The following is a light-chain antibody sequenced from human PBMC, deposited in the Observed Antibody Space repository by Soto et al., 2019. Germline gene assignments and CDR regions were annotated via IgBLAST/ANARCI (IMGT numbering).Light chain of an antibody. CDR3: CSYAGSSLWV. CDR2: DVT. Sequence: QSVLTQPRSVSGSPGQSVTISCTGTSSDVGAYNYVSWHQHHPGKAPKLVIYDVTKRPSGVPDRFAGSKSGNTASLTISGLQAEDEADYYCCSYAGSSLWVFGGGTKLTVL. J-gene: IGLJ3*02. V-gene: IGLV2-11*01. CDR1: SSDVGAYNY.